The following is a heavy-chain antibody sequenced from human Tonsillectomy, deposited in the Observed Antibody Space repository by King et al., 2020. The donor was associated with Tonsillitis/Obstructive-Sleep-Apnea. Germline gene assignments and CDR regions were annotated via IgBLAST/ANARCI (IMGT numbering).Heavy chain of an antibody. J-gene: IGHJ4*02. D-gene: IGHD6-19*01. Sequence: VQLVESGGGVVQPGRSLRLSCAGSGFSFSTDGMHWVRQAPGKGLEWVAGISSDGKNEHYAESVKGGFTISRDNSQNIVYLQMNSLRNEDTAVYYCARGGSPYFDYWGQGALVTVSS. CDR3: ARGGSPYFDY. CDR1: GFSFSTDG. CDR2: ISSDGKNE. V-gene: IGHV3-30*03.